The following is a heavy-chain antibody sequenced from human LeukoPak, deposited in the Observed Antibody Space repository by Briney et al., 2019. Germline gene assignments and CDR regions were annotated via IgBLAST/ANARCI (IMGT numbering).Heavy chain of an antibody. V-gene: IGHV3-23*01. CDR3: AKDAEGYGDYRNWFDP. Sequence: PGGSLRLSCAASGFTFSSYAMSWVRQAPGKGLEWVSAISGSGGSTYYADSVKGRFTISRDNSKNTLYLQMNSLRAEDTAVYYCAKDAEGYGDYRNWFDPWGQGTLVTVSS. CDR2: ISGSGGST. D-gene: IGHD4-17*01. CDR1: GFTFSSYA. J-gene: IGHJ5*02.